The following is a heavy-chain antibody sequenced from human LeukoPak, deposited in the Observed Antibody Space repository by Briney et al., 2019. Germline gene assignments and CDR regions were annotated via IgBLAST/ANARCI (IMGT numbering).Heavy chain of an antibody. CDR2: IYHSGST. D-gene: IGHD4-23*01. CDR1: GVSISSGGYS. J-gene: IGHJ6*02. V-gene: IGHV4-30-2*01. CDR3: ARYGGEDYYGMDV. Sequence: PSETLSLTCAVSGVSISSGGYSWSWLRQPPGKGLEWIGYIYHSGSTYYNPSLKSRVTISVDRSKNQFSLKLSSVTAADTAVYYCARYGGEDYYGMDVWGQGTTVTVSS.